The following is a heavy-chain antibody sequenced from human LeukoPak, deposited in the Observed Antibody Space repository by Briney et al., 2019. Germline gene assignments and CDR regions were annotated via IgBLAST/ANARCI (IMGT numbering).Heavy chain of an antibody. Sequence: PSETLSLTCTVSGGSISSSSYYWSWIRQSPGKGLECIGYIHYTGSTNYNPSLKSRVTISVETSKNQFSLKLKSVTAADTAVYYCARGGYYGSGRRHNYYYYYMDVWGKGTTVTISS. CDR3: ARGGYYGSGRRHNYYYYYMDV. J-gene: IGHJ6*03. V-gene: IGHV4-61*01. CDR1: GGSISSSSYY. D-gene: IGHD3-10*01. CDR2: IHYTGST.